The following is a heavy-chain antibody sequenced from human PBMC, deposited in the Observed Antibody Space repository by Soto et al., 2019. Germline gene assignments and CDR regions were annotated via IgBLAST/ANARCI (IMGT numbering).Heavy chain of an antibody. D-gene: IGHD6-19*01. V-gene: IGHV2-5*02. Sequence: GLDLEWLALIYWDDDKRYSPSLKSRLTITKDTSKNQVVLTMTNMDPVDTATYYCAHRYSSGWLFYFDYWGQGTLVTVSS. CDR2: IYWDDDK. J-gene: IGHJ4*02. CDR3: AHRYSSGWLFYFDY.